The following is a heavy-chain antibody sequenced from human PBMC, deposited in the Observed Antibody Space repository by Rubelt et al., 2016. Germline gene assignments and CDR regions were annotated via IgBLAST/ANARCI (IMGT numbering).Heavy chain of an antibody. Sequence: EVQLVESGGGLVQPGGSLRLSCAASGFTFSSYWMSWVRQAPGKGLEWVANIKQGGSEKYYVDSVKGRFTISRDNAKNSLYLQMNSLGAEETAVYDCARCSRQLVLDGFDYWGQGTLVTVSS. D-gene: IGHD6-13*01. J-gene: IGHJ4*02. CDR3: ARCSRQLVLDGFDY. V-gene: IGHV3-7*01. CDR1: GFTFSSYW. CDR2: IKQGGSEK.